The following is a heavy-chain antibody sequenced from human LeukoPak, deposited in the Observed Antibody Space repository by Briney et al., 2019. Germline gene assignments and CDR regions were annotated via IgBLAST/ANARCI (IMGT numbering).Heavy chain of an antibody. D-gene: IGHD6-19*01. CDR1: GGSFSGYY. CDR2: INHSGST. J-gene: IGHJ4*02. V-gene: IGHV4-34*01. Sequence: SETLSLTCAVYGGSFSGYYWSWIRQPPGKGLEWVGEINHSGSTTYNPSLKSRVTISVDTSKNQFSLKLSSVTAADTAVYYCAREIIRFSSGWFDYWGQGTLVTVSS. CDR3: AREIIRFSSGWFDY.